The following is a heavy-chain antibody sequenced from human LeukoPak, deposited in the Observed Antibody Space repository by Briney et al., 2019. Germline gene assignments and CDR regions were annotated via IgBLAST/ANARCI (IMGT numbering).Heavy chain of an antibody. CDR2: IYYSGST. V-gene: IGHV4-39*01. CDR1: GGSISSSSYY. D-gene: IGHD6-19*01. J-gene: IGHJ5*02. Sequence: SETLSLTCTVSGGSISSSSYYWGWIRQPPGKGLEWIGSIYYSGSTYYNPSLKSRVTISVDTSKNQFSLKLSSVTAADTAVYYCARYSSGQQFDPWGQGTLVTVSS. CDR3: ARYSSGQQFDP.